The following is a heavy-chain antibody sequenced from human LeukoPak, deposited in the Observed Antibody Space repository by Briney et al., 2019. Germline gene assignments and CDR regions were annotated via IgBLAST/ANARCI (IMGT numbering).Heavy chain of an antibody. CDR3: ARDRRGYCTNGVCYSHYYYYMDV. Sequence: SETLSLTCTVSGGSISSYYWSWIRQPPGKGLEWIGYIYYSGSTNYNPSLKSRVTISVDTSKNRFSLKLSSVTAADTAVYYCARDRRGYCTNGVCYSHYYYYMDVWGKGTTVTVSS. D-gene: IGHD2-8*01. CDR1: GGSISSYY. CDR2: IYYSGST. V-gene: IGHV4-59*01. J-gene: IGHJ6*03.